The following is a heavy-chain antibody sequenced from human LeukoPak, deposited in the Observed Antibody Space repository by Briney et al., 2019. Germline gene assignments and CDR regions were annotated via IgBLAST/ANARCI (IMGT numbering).Heavy chain of an antibody. CDR3: TRLQLATDRVDCSSTSCYKDY. CDR2: IRSKANSYAT. CDR1: GFTFSGSA. Sequence: PGGSLKLSCAASGFTFSGSAMHWVRQASGKGLEWVGRIRSKANSYATAYAASVKGRFTISRDDSKNTAYLQINSLKTEDTAVYYCTRLQLATDRVDCSSTSCYKDYWGQGTLVTVSS. J-gene: IGHJ4*02. V-gene: IGHV3-73*01. D-gene: IGHD2-2*02.